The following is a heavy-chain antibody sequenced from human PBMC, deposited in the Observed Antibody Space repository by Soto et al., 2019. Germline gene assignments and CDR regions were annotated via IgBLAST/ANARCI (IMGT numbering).Heavy chain of an antibody. V-gene: IGHV2-5*02. Sequence: ITLKESGPTLVKPTQTLTLTCTFSGFSLNTGGVGVGWVRQPREKAMEWLALIYWDDDERYRPSLRSRLNITKGTITNKVGLTMTTMDHEDTATYYCVRNWRYYGGDYYYGMDAWGQGTTVTVSS. CDR2: IYWDDDE. CDR1: GFSLNTGGVG. CDR3: VRNWRYYGGDYYYGMDA. J-gene: IGHJ6*02. D-gene: IGHD3-10*01.